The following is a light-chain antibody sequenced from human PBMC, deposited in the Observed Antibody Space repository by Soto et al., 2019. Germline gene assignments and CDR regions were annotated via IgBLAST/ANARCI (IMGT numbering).Light chain of an antibody. V-gene: IGKV1-39*01. CDR2: ASS. Sequence: DIQMTQSPSSLSTSVGDRVTITCRASQSISSYLNWYQQKPGKAPKLLIYASSSLQSGVPSRFSGSGSGTDFTLTISSLQPEDFATYYCQQSYLTPLTFGGGTKVKIK. CDR3: QQSYLTPLT. CDR1: QSISSY. J-gene: IGKJ4*01.